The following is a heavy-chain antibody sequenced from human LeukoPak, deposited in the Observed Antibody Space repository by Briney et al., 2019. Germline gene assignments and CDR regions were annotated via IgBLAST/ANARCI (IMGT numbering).Heavy chain of an antibody. J-gene: IGHJ4*02. CDR1: GGSFSGYY. V-gene: IGHV4-34*01. D-gene: IGHD3-10*01. CDR2: INHSGGT. CDR3: ARNLWFGKDYYFDY. Sequence: SETLSLTCAVYGGSFSGYYWNWIRQPPGKGLEWIGEINHSGGTNYNPSLKSRVTISVDTSKKQFSLKLSSVTAADTAVYYCARNLWFGKDYYFDYWGQGTLVTVSS.